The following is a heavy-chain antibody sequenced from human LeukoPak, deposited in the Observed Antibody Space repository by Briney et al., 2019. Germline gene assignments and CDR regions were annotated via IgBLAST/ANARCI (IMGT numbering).Heavy chain of an antibody. CDR2: IYYSWST. Sequence: SETLSLTCTVSGGSISNYYWTWIRQPPGKGLEWVGYIYYSWSTNYNPSLKSRVTISVDTSKSQFSLKLNSVTAADTAVYYCARLHSGYDGFDYWGQGTLVTLSS. CDR3: ARLHSGYDGFDY. D-gene: IGHD5-12*01. J-gene: IGHJ4*02. V-gene: IGHV4-59*08. CDR1: GGSISNYY.